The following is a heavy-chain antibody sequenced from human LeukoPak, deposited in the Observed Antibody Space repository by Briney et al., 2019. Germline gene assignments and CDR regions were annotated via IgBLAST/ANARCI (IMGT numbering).Heavy chain of an antibody. J-gene: IGHJ3*02. Sequence: GGSLRLSCAASGFTFDSYVMSWVRQAPGKGLEWVAAISGRGDSTYYADSVKGRFTISRENSKNTLYLQMNSLRAEDTAVYYCAKPITVIADAFDIWGQGTMVTVSS. D-gene: IGHD3-22*01. CDR1: GFTFDSYV. V-gene: IGHV3-23*01. CDR3: AKPITVIADAFDI. CDR2: ISGRGDST.